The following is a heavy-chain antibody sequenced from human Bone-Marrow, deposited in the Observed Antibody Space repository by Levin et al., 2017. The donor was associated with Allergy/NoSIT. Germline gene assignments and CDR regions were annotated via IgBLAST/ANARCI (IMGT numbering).Heavy chain of an antibody. CDR2: ISKTGATI. V-gene: IGHV3-48*03. CDR1: GFSFSSYE. Sequence: LSLTCAASGFSFSSYEMNWVRQAPGKGLEWVAFISKTGATIYYADSEKGRFTISRDNAKNSLFLHMDILKAEDTAVYYCAREDNRLHLNWGQGTLVTVSS. D-gene: IGHD4-11*01. CDR3: AREDNRLHLN. J-gene: IGHJ4*02.